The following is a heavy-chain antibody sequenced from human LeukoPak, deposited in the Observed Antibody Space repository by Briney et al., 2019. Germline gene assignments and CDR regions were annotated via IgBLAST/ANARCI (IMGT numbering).Heavy chain of an antibody. CDR1: GGSISSSSYY. CDR3: ARDNPESYCSSTSCNNWFDP. J-gene: IGHJ5*02. V-gene: IGHV4-39*07. CDR2: IYYSGST. Sequence: PSETLSLTCTVSGGSISSSSYYWGWIRQPPGKGLEWIGSIYYSGSTYYNPSLKSRVTMSVDTSKNQFSLKLSSVTAADTAVYYCARDNPESYCSSTSCNNWFDPWGQGTLVTVSS. D-gene: IGHD2-2*01.